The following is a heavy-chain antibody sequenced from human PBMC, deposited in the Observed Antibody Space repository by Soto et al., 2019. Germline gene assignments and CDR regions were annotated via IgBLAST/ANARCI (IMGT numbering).Heavy chain of an antibody. Sequence: GGSLRLSCAASGFSFMAYTIHWVRQAPGKGLEWVALISFDGSKKFYADSVKGRVTISRDNSKNTLDLQMNSVRPEDTAVYYCAKLGFDSSGASSVFDYWGQGSLVTVSS. V-gene: IGHV3-30*18. CDR1: GFSFMAYT. D-gene: IGHD3-22*01. CDR2: ISFDGSKK. J-gene: IGHJ4*02. CDR3: AKLGFDSSGASSVFDY.